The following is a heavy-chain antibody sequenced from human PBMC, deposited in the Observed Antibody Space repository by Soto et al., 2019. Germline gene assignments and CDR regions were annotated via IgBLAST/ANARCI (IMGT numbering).Heavy chain of an antibody. J-gene: IGHJ6*03. D-gene: IGHD2-15*01. CDR1: GFTFSSYS. V-gene: IGHV3-21*01. CDR2: FSSSSSYI. Sequence: GGSLRLSCAASGFTFSSYSMNWVRQAPGKGLEWVSSFSSSSSYIYYADSVKGRFTISRDNAKNLLYLQMNSLRAEDTAVYYCARDYCSGGSCPGYYYIDVWGKGTTVTVSS. CDR3: ARDYCSGGSCPGYYYIDV.